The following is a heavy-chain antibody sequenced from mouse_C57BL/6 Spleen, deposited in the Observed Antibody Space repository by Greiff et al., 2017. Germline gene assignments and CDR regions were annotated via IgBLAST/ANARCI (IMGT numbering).Heavy chain of an antibody. Sequence: EVMLVASGGGLVKPGGSLKLSCAASGFTFSDYGMHWVRQAPEKGLEGVAYISSGSSTIYYADTVKGRFTISRDNAKNTLFLQMTSLRSEYTAMYYCARRGLRLVFDYWGHGTTLTVSS. CDR1: GFTFSDYG. V-gene: IGHV5-17*01. D-gene: IGHD2-4*01. J-gene: IGHJ2*01. CDR2: ISSGSSTI. CDR3: ARRGLRLVFDY.